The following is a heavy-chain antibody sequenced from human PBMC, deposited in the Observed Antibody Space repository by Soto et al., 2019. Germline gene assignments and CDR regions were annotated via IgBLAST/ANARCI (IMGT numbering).Heavy chain of an antibody. CDR1: GYTFTSYY. CDR3: ASGYYYDSSGYSSPGFDY. CDR2: IIPILGIA. D-gene: IGHD3-22*01. Sequence: GASVKVSCKASGYTFTSYYMHWVRQAPGQGLEWMGRIIPILGIANYAQKFQGRVTITTDKSASTAYMELSSLRSEDTAVYYCASGYYYDSSGYSSPGFDYWGQGTLVTVSS. V-gene: IGHV1-69*02. J-gene: IGHJ4*02.